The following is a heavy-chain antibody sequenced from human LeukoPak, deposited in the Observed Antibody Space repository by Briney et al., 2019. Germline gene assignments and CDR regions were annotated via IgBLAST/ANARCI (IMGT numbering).Heavy chain of an antibody. J-gene: IGHJ5*02. Sequence: PGGSLRLSCAASGFTFSSYEMNWVRQAPGKGLEWVSSISSSGNHIYYADSVKGRFTISRDNAKNSLYLQMNSLRAEDTAVYYCARIPNSANFPNWFDPWGQGTLVTVSS. CDR1: GFTFSSYE. CDR2: ISSSGNHI. V-gene: IGHV3-48*03. CDR3: ARIPNSANFPNWFDP. D-gene: IGHD4/OR15-4a*01.